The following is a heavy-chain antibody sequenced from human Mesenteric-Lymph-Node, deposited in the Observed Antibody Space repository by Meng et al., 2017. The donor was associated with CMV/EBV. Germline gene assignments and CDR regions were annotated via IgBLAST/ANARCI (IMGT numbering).Heavy chain of an antibody. CDR2: ISPDGSIK. CDR3: ARGGSLMQYVLIPFDV. V-gene: IGHV3-30-3*01. CDR1: EFSFSAYA. J-gene: IGHJ3*01. Sequence: GGPLRLSCAASEFSFSAYAMHWVRQAPGRGLEWVALISPDGSIKYYADSVKGRCTTARDNSKDTLFLQMNSRRAEDTAVDFCARGGSLMQYVLIPFDVWGQGTLVTVSS. D-gene: IGHD2-8*01.